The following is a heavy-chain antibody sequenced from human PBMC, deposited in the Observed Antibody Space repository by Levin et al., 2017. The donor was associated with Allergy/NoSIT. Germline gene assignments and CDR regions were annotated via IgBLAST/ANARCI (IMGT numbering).Heavy chain of an antibody. J-gene: IGHJ3*02. CDR3: AREEDFWSGYYTVGAFDI. CDR1: GFTISSYW. CDR2: INSDASRI. Sequence: TGGSLRLSCAASGFTISSYWMHWVRQAPGKGLVWVSRINSDASRISYADSVKGRFTISRDNAKNTLHLQMNSLRAEDTAVYYCAREEDFWSGYYTVGAFDIWGQGTMVTVSS. D-gene: IGHD3-3*01. V-gene: IGHV3-74*01.